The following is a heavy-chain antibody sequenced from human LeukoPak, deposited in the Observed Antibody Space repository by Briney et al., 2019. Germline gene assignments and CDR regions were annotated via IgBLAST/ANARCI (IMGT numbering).Heavy chain of an antibody. Sequence: ASVKVSCKASGHTFTSYDINWVRQANGQGLEWMGWMNPNSGNTGYAQKFQGRVTMTRNTSISTAYMELSSLRSEDTAVYYCARPGIAAAGTMDYWGQGTLVTVSS. J-gene: IGHJ4*02. D-gene: IGHD6-13*01. CDR3: ARPGIAAAGTMDY. V-gene: IGHV1-8*01. CDR1: GHTFTSYD. CDR2: MNPNSGNT.